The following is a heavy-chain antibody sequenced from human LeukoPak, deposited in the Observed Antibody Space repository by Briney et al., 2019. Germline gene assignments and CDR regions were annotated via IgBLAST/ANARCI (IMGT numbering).Heavy chain of an antibody. V-gene: IGHV4-59*01. CDR3: VRDRKLHY. J-gene: IGHJ4*02. CDR1: GLTFNNYA. CDR2: VYNSENT. Sequence: GSLRLSCAASGLTFNNYAMSWVRQPPGKGLEWIGYVYNSENTNYNPSLKSRATISADTSKNQFSLKLNSVTAADTAVYYCVRDRKLHYWGQGILVTVSS. D-gene: IGHD2-15*01.